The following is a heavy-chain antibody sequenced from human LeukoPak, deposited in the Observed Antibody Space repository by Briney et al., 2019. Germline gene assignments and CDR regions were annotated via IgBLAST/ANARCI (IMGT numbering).Heavy chain of an antibody. CDR1: GGSFSGYY. Sequence: KPSETLSLTCAVYGGSFSGYYWSWIRQPPGKGLEWIGEINHSGSTNYNPSLKSRVTISVDTSKNQFSLKLSSVTAADTAVYYCARTRRFGDFWSGYYSRPLIFDYWGQGTLVTVSS. CDR3: ARTRRFGDFWSGYYSRPLIFDY. D-gene: IGHD3-3*01. J-gene: IGHJ4*02. V-gene: IGHV4-34*01. CDR2: INHSGST.